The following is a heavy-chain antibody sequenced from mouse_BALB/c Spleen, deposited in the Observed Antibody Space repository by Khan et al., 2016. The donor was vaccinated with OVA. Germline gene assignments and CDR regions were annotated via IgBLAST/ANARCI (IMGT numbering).Heavy chain of an antibody. J-gene: IGHJ1*01. Sequence: QIQLVQSGPELKKPGETVKISCKASGYTFTNYGMNWVKQAPGKGLKWMGWINTYTGEPTYADDFKGRFAFSLETSASTAYLQFNNLKNEDTATYFWARTGGYFDVWGAGTTVTVSS. V-gene: IGHV9-3-1*01. CDR1: GYTFTNYG. CDR3: ARTGGYFDV. D-gene: IGHD4-1*01. CDR2: INTYTGEP.